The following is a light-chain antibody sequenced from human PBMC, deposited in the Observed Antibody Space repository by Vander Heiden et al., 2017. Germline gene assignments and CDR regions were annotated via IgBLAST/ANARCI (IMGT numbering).Light chain of an antibody. CDR3: DAFLGRHSV. Sequence: HSALTQPPSAPGSPGQSVTFSCTATSSDVDDYHFVSWYRQFPGEAPLLIMYEVNQRPSGVPDRFSGSKSGNTASLTVSGLQAKDEADYFCDAFLGRHSVFGGGTRLTVL. CDR1: SSDVDDYHF. V-gene: IGLV2-8*01. CDR2: EVN. J-gene: IGLJ2*01.